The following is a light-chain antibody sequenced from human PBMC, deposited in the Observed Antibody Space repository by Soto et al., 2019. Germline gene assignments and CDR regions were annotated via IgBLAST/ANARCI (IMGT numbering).Light chain of an antibody. CDR1: SSDVGGYNY. CDR2: EVS. CDR3: SSYTGGNPSYV. Sequence: QSVLTQPASVSGSPGQSITISCTGTSSDVGGYNYVSWYQQHPGKAPKLMIYEVSNRPSGVSNRFSGSKSGNTASLTISGLQAEDEADYYCSSYTGGNPSYVFGTGTKVTVL. V-gene: IGLV2-14*01. J-gene: IGLJ1*01.